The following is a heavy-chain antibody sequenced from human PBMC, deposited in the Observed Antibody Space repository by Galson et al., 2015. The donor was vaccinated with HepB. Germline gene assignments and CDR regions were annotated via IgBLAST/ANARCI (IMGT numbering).Heavy chain of an antibody. D-gene: IGHD3-16*02. J-gene: IGHJ4*02. CDR3: ARGVVPSFPPSYRIDTLYY. CDR1: GYTFTSYG. V-gene: IGHV1-18*01. Sequence: SVKVSCKASGYTFTSYGISWVRQAPGQGLEWMGWISAYNGNTNYAQKLQGRVTMTTDTSTSTAYMELRSLRSDDTAVYYCARGVVPSFPPSYRIDTLYYWGQGTLVTVSS. CDR2: ISAYNGNT.